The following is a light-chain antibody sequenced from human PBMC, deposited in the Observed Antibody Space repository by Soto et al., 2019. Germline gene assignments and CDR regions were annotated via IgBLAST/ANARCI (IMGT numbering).Light chain of an antibody. J-gene: IGKJ5*01. CDR3: QQSFATPRT. CDR2: TAS. V-gene: IGKV1-39*01. Sequence: DIQMTQSPSSQSASIGDRVTITCRASQSIHSYLNWYQQKPGKAPKALIYTASKLQSGVPSRFSGSGSGTDFTLTISNVQPEDFASYYCQQSFATPRTFGQGTRLEIK. CDR1: QSIHSY.